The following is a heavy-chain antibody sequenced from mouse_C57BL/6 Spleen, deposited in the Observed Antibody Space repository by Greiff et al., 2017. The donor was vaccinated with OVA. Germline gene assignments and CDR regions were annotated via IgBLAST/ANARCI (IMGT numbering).Heavy chain of an antibody. Sequence: EVKLVESEGGLVQPGSSMKLSCTASGFTFSDYYMAWVRQVPEKGLEWVANINYDGSSTYYLDSLKSRFIISRDNAKNILYLQMSSLKSEDTATYYCARAKGNWYFDVWGTGTTVTVSS. CDR3: ARAKGNWYFDV. V-gene: IGHV5-16*01. CDR2: INYDGSST. J-gene: IGHJ1*03. CDR1: GFTFSDYY.